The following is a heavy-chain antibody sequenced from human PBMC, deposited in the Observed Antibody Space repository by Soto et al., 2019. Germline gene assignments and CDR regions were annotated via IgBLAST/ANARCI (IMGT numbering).Heavy chain of an antibody. CDR1: GGCMSSYY. Sequence: SETLSLTCSVSGGCMSSYYWGWIRQPPGKGLEWIGSIYYSGSTYYNPSLKGRVTISAVTSKNQFSLKLSSVTAADTAVYYCARVNGYYSYYFDYWGQGTLVTVSS. CDR3: ARVNGYYSYYFDY. J-gene: IGHJ4*02. CDR2: IYYSGST. D-gene: IGHD5-12*01. V-gene: IGHV4-39*01.